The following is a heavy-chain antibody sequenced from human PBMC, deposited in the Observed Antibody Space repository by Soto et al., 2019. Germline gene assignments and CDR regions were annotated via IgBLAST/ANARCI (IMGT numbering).Heavy chain of an antibody. CDR1: GGSISSSSYY. V-gene: IGHV4-39*01. J-gene: IGHJ6*02. Sequence: SETLSLTCTVSGGSISSSSYYWGWIRQPPGKGLEWIGSIYYSGSTYYNPSLKSRVTISVDTSKNQFSLKLSSVTAADTAVYYCARHSSVYGVGNGMDVWGQGTTVTVSS. CDR2: IYYSGST. D-gene: IGHD2-8*01. CDR3: ARHSSVYGVGNGMDV.